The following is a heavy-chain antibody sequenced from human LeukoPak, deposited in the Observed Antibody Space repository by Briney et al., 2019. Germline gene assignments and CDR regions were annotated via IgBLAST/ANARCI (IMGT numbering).Heavy chain of an antibody. V-gene: IGHV4-39*01. CDR1: GGSISSSGYY. J-gene: IGHJ5*02. CDR2: IYYSGST. CDR3: ARHEYSGSCYGLSWFDP. D-gene: IGHD1-26*01. Sequence: KASETLSLTRTVSGGSISSSGYYWGWIRQPPGKGLEWIASIYYSGSTYYNPSLKSRVTISVDTSKNQLSLKLSSLTAADTAVYYCARHEYSGSCYGLSWFDPWGQGTLVTVSS.